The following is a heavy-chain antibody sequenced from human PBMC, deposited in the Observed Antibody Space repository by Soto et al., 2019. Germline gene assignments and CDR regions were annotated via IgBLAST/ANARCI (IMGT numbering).Heavy chain of an antibody. J-gene: IGHJ4*01. V-gene: IGHV4-31*03. CDR2: IYYSGST. D-gene: IGHD2-2*03. CDR3: ARTLVILLVPPVYGFDY. Sequence: SETLSLTCTVSGGSISSGDNYWSWIRQHPGKGLEWIGFIYYSGSTYYNPSLKSRVTISVDTSKNQFSLKLTSVTAADTAVYYCARTLVILLVPPVYGFDYWAQGTPVTVSA. CDR1: GGSISSGDNY.